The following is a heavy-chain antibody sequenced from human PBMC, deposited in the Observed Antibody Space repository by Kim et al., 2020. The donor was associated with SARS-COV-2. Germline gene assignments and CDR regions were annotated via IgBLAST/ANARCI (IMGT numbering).Heavy chain of an antibody. D-gene: IGHD3-22*01. J-gene: IGHJ4*02. Sequence: YWSWIRPPPGRGLEWIGYIHHTGTTNYNPSLKSRVAISVDSSKNQFSLNLNSMTTADTAVYYCVSKRADSSGFIDSWGQGTLAT. CDR2: IHHTGTT. V-gene: IGHV4-59*03. CDR1: Y. CDR3: VSKRADSSGFIDS.